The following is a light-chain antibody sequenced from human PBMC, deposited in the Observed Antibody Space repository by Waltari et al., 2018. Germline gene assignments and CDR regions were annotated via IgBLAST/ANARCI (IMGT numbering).Light chain of an antibody. Sequence: DFVMTQSPDSLAVSLGERATINCKSSQSVLYSPNSKNYLAWYQQKPGQPPKLRIYWASTRESGVPDRFSGSGSGTDFTLTISSLQAEDVAVYYCHQYSTTPWTFGQGTKVEI. V-gene: IGKV4-1*01. CDR3: HQYSTTPWT. CDR1: QSVLYSPNSKNY. CDR2: WAS. J-gene: IGKJ1*01.